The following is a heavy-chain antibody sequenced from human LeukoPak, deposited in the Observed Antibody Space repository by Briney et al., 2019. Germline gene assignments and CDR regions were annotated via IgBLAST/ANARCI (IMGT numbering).Heavy chain of an antibody. V-gene: IGHV3-23*01. J-gene: IGHJ4*02. Sequence: PGGSLRLSCAASGFTFSSYAMSWVRQAPGKGLEWVSGISGSGGSTYYADSVKGRFTISRDNSKNTLYLQMNSLRAEDTAVYYCAKDLRLTTMTTFDYWGQGTLVTVSS. CDR1: GFTFSSYA. CDR2: ISGSGGST. CDR3: AKDLRLTTMTTFDY. D-gene: IGHD4-17*01.